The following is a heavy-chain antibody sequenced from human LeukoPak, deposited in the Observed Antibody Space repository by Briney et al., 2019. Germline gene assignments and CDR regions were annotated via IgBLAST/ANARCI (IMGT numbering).Heavy chain of an antibody. J-gene: IGHJ5*02. V-gene: IGHV4-4*07. CDR1: GGSVSNYY. CDR2: IYGSGTT. Sequence: SETLSLTCTVSGGSVSNYYWSWVRQPAGKGLEWIGRIYGSGTTRYNPSLQSRVTMSVDVSRNQFSLKVNSVTAADTAVYYCAKHLRRRFFSRTLGFDPWGQGTLVTVSS. D-gene: IGHD3-3*01. CDR3: AKHLRRRFFSRTLGFDP.